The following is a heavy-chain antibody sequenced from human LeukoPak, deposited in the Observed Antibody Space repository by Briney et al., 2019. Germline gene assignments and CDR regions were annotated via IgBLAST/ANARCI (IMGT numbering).Heavy chain of an antibody. CDR3: ARAGHWPKSPNAFDY. J-gene: IGHJ4*02. CDR2: IYTSGST. V-gene: IGHV4-4*07. Sequence: SETLSLTCTVSGGSISSYYWSWIRQPAGKGLEWIGRIYTSGSTNYNPSLKSRVTMSVDTSKNQFSLKLSSVTAADTAVYYCARAGHWPKSPNAFDYWGQGTLVTVSS. CDR1: GGSISSYY.